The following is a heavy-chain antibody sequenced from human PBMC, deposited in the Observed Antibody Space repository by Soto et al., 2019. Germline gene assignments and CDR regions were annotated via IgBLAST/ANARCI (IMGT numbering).Heavy chain of an antibody. D-gene: IGHD6-13*01. J-gene: IGHJ4*02. V-gene: IGHV1-2*04. CDR1: GYTFTGYY. CDR2: INPNSGGT. CDR3: ARAPYSSSWPYFDY. Sequence: ASVKVSCKASGYTFTGYYMHWVRQAPGQGLEWMGWINPNSGGTNYAQKFQGWVTMTRDTSISTAYMELSRLRSDDTAVYYCARAPYSSSWPYFDYWGQGTQVTVSS.